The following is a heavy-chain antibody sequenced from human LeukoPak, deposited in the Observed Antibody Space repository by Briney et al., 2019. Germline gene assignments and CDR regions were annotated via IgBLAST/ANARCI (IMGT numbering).Heavy chain of an antibody. J-gene: IGHJ5*02. CDR2: IYTSGST. Sequence: SETLSLTCTVSGGSISSYYWSWIRQPAGKGLEWIGRIYTSGSTNYNPSLKSRVTMSVDTSKNQFSLKLSSVTAADTAVYYCARGVVVVPAAIPGWFDPWGQGTLVTVSS. V-gene: IGHV4-4*07. CDR3: ARGVVVVPAAIPGWFDP. CDR1: GGSISSYY. D-gene: IGHD2-2*01.